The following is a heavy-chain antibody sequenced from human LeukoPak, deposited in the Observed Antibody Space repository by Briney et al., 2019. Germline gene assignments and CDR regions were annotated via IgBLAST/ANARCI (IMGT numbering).Heavy chain of an antibody. D-gene: IGHD1-14*01. J-gene: IGHJ4*02. CDR3: AREVMDNLRFDY. CDR2: INPSGGDT. Sequence: ASVKVSCKTSGYTFSNFGINWVRQAPGQGLEWVGIINPSGGDTSYAQKFQGRLTMTRDTSTNTVYMELTSLRSEDTAVYYCAREVMDNLRFDYWGQGTLVTVSS. CDR1: GYTFSNFG. V-gene: IGHV1-46*01.